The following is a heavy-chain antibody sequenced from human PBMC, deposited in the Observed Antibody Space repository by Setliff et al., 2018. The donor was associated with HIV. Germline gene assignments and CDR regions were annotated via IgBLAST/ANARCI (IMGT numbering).Heavy chain of an antibody. Sequence: PGGSLRLSCAASGFTVSRYYMSWVRQAPGKGLEWVSIIYSGGTTHYVDSVKGRFTISRDNSKNTLYLQMNTLRAEDTAIYYCAKQMKSMGPYDGFDIWGQGTMVTVSS. CDR1: GFTVSRYY. CDR2: IYSGGTT. CDR3: AKQMKSMGPYDGFDI. V-gene: IGHV3-53*01. J-gene: IGHJ3*02. D-gene: IGHD3-10*01.